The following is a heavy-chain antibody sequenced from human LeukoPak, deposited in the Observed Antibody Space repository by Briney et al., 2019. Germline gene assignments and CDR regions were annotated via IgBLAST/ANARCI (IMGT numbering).Heavy chain of an antibody. CDR3: ASSGYYSELGY. D-gene: IGHD3-22*01. CDR1: GGSISNYY. Sequence: SETLSLTCTVSGGSISNYYWGWIRQPPGKGLEWIGSIYHSGSTYYNPSLKSRVTISVDTSKNQFSLKLSSVTAADTAVYYCASSGYYSELGYWGQGTLVTVSS. J-gene: IGHJ4*02. CDR2: IYHSGST. V-gene: IGHV4-39*07.